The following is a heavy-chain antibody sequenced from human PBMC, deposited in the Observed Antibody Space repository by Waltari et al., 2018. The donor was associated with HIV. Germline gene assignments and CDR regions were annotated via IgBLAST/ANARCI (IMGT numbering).Heavy chain of an antibody. V-gene: IGHV4-4*02. CDR3: ARGAYYDFWKGLVGYFDA. CDR2: IDHRGRT. D-gene: IGHD3-3*01. J-gene: IGHJ4*02. CDR1: GYSISANNW. Sequence: QVQLQESGPGLVKPSGTLSLTCAVSGYSISANNWWTWVRQSPGKGLEWIGEIDHRGRTNFNPSRKSRVTFSVDKSKKQFSLRLTSVSAADTAVYYCARGAYYDFWKGLVGYFDAWGQGRLVAVSS.